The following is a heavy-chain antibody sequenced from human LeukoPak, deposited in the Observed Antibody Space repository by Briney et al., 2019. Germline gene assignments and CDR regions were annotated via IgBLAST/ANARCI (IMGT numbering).Heavy chain of an antibody. CDR2: IIPIFGTA. D-gene: IGHD1-26*01. CDR3: ARVSVVSGEYYYYYMDV. J-gene: IGHJ6*03. CDR1: GGTFSSYA. Sequence: SVKVSCKASGGTFSSYAISWVRQAPGQALEWMGGIIPIFGTANYAQKYQGRVTITADKSTSTAYMELSSLRSVDTAVYYCARVSVVSGEYYYYYMDVWGKGTTVTVSS. V-gene: IGHV1-69*06.